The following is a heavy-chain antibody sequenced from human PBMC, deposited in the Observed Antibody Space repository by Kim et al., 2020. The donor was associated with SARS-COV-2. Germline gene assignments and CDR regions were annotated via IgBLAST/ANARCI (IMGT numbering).Heavy chain of an antibody. J-gene: IGHJ4*02. V-gene: IGHV3-48*03. CDR3: ARHSSSWYGGGYYFDY. Sequence: GGSLTLSCAASGFTFSSYEMNWVRQAPGKGLEWVSYISSSGSTIYYADSVKGRFTISRDNAKNSLYLQMNSLRAEDTAVYYCARHSSSWYGGGYYFDYWGQGTLVTVSS. D-gene: IGHD6-13*01. CDR1: GFTFSSYE. CDR2: ISSSGSTI.